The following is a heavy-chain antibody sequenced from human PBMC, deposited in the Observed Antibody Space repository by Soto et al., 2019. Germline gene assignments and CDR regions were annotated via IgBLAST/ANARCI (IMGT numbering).Heavy chain of an antibody. CDR1: GFTFCSYA. CDR2: ITGSGGST. Sequence: GGSPGLSCAAAGFTFCSYAMTGVRQAPGKGLEWVSTITGSGGSTYYADSVKGRFTISRDNSKNTLYLQMNSLRAEDTAVYYCAKDRTTMYDGFDNWGQGTMVTVSS. CDR3: AKDRTTMYDGFDN. J-gene: IGHJ3*02. D-gene: IGHD1-7*01. V-gene: IGHV3-23*01.